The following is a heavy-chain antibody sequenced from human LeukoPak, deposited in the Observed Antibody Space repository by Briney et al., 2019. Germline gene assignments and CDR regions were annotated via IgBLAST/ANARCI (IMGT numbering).Heavy chain of an antibody. D-gene: IGHD2-15*01. V-gene: IGHV3-23*01. J-gene: IGHJ5*02. CDR3: AKDSVVVATTNWFDP. Sequence: GGSLRLSCAASGFTFSSYSMSWVRQAPGKGLEWVSAISGSGGSTYYADSVKGRFTISRDNSKNTLYLQMNSLRAEDTAVYYCAKDSVVVATTNWFDPWGQGTLVTVSS. CDR1: GFTFSSYS. CDR2: ISGSGGST.